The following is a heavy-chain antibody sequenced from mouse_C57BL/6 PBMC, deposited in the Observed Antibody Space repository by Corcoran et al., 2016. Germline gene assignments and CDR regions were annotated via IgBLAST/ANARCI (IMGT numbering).Heavy chain of an antibody. CDR1: GYTFTDYY. D-gene: IGHD2-3*01. Sequence: EVQLQQSGPELVKPGASVKISCKASGYTFTDYYMNWVKQSHGKSLEWIGDINPNNGGTSYNQKFKGKATLTVDKSSSTAYMELRSLTSEDSAVYYCALPGDGYYHWYFNVWGTGTTVTVSS. CDR3: ALPGDGYYHWYFNV. V-gene: IGHV1-26*01. J-gene: IGHJ1*03. CDR2: INPNNGGT.